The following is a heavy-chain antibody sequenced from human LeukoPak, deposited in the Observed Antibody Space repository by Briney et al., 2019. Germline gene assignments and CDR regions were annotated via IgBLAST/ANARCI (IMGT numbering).Heavy chain of an antibody. V-gene: IGHV4-59*01. CDR3: ARGSGTFPY. Sequence: XXXXXXXXXGLEWIGYINNSGSTNYKSSLKRRVTISIDASKNQISLKMRSVTAADTAVYYCARGSGTFPYWGQGTLVTVSS. J-gene: IGHJ4*02. CDR2: INNSGST. D-gene: IGHD1-7*01.